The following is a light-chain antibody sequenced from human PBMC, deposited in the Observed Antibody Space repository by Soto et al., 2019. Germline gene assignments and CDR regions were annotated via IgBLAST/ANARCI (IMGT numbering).Light chain of an antibody. CDR1: SGDIGGYNY. CDR2: EVT. V-gene: IGLV2-14*01. J-gene: IGLJ1*01. CDR3: CSFTSSNTHV. Sequence: QSALTQPASVSGSPGQSITISCTGTSGDIGGYNYVSWYQQHPGKAPKLLISEVTNRPSGVSNRFSGSKSGNTASLTISGLQAEDEADYYCCSFTSSNTHVFGTGTKLTVL.